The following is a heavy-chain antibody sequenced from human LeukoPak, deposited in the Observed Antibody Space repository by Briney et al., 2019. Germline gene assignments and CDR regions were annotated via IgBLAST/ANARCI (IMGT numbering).Heavy chain of an antibody. CDR3: AKGYGSGYFPNDY. J-gene: IGHJ4*02. D-gene: IGHD3-22*01. CDR2: ISTSGSST. CDR1: GITFSSYV. V-gene: IGHV3-23*01. Sequence: SGGSLRLSCAASGITFSSYVMSWVRQGPGKGLEWVSAISTSGSSTYYADSVKGRFTISRDNSKNTLFLQMNSLRAEDTAIYYCAKGYGSGYFPNDYWGQGTLVTVSS.